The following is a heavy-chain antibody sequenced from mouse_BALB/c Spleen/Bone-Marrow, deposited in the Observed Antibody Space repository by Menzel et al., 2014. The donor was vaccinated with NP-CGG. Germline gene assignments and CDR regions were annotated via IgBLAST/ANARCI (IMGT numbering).Heavy chain of an antibody. CDR2: ISTYSGNT. CDR1: GYTFTDYA. V-gene: IGHV1-67*01. CDR3: ARSYYGNYYAMDY. D-gene: IGHD1-1*01. Sequence: QVQLQQSGPELVRPGVSVKISCKGSGYTFTDYAMHWVKQSHAKSLEWIGVISTYSGNTNYNQKFKGKATRTVDKSSSTAYMELARLTSEDSAIYYCARSYYGNYYAMDYWGQGTSVTVSS. J-gene: IGHJ4*01.